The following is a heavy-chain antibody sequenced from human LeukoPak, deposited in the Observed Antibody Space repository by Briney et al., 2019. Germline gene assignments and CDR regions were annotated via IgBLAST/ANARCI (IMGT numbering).Heavy chain of an antibody. J-gene: IGHJ3*01. CDR3: ARDQGMVNDAFDV. V-gene: IGHV3-53*01. Sequence: EAGGSLRLSCAASGFTVDSNYLSWVRQAPGKGLEWVSTIYTGGNTYYAASVKGRFTISRDNSKNSLYLQMNNLRDDDTAVYYCARDQGMVNDAFDVWGQGTLVTVSS. D-gene: IGHD4/OR15-4a*01. CDR2: IYTGGNT. CDR1: GFTVDSNY.